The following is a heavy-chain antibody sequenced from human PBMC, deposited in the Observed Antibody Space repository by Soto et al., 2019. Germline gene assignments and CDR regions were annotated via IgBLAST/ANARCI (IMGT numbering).Heavy chain of an antibody. D-gene: IGHD2-15*01. CDR2: ISSSSSYI. Sequence: GGSLRLSCAASGFTFSSYSMNWVRQAPGKGLEWVSSISSSSSYIYYADSVKGRFTISRDNAKNSLYLQMNSLRAEDTAVYYCARDSIIAGGSMDVWGPGTTVTVSS. J-gene: IGHJ6*02. V-gene: IGHV3-21*01. CDR3: ARDSIIAGGSMDV. CDR1: GFTFSSYS.